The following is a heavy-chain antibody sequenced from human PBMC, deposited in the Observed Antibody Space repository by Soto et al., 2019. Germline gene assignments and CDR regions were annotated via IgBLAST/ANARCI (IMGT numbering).Heavy chain of an antibody. CDR1: GYTLTELS. Sequence: QVQLVQSGAEVKKPGASVKVSCKVSGYTLTELSMHWVRQAPGKGLEWMGGFDPEDGETIYAQKFQGRVTMTEDTSTDTAYMELSSLRSEDTAVYYCATGRSGYSGLAPAFDLWGQGTMVTVSS. V-gene: IGHV1-24*01. J-gene: IGHJ3*01. D-gene: IGHD5-12*01. CDR2: FDPEDGET. CDR3: ATGRSGYSGLAPAFDL.